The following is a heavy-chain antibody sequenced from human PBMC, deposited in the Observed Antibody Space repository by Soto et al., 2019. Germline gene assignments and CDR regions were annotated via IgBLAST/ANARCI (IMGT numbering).Heavy chain of an antibody. CDR3: ATDIAVAGTGGCRY. CDR2: FDHEDGET. CDR1: GYTLTELS. V-gene: IGHV1-24*01. D-gene: IGHD6-19*01. Sequence: ASVKVSCKVSGYTLTELSMHWVRQAPGKGLEWMGGFDHEDGETIYAQKFQGRVTMTEDTSTDTAYMELSSRRSEDTAVYYCATDIAVAGTGGCRYWGQGTLVTVSS. J-gene: IGHJ4*02.